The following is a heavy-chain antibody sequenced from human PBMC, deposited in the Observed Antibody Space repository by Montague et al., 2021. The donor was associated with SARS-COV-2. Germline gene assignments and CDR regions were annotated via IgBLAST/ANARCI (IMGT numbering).Heavy chain of an antibody. CDR3: ARDQGGYSYNDY. Sequence: SLRLSCAASGFTFTSYAMHWVRQAPGKGLEWVAVISFDGTNKYYTDSVKGRFTISRDNSKNTLYLQMHSVRLEDTVVYYCARDQGGYSYNDYWGQGTLVTVSS. CDR2: ISFDGTNK. V-gene: IGHV3-30-3*01. J-gene: IGHJ4*02. D-gene: IGHD5-18*01. CDR1: GFTFTSYA.